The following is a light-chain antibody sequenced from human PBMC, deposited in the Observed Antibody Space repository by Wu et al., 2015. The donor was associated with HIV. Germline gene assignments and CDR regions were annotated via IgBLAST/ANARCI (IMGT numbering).Light chain of an antibody. CDR2: DAS. CDR3: QQRSNWPPVT. V-gene: IGKV3-11*01. J-gene: IGKJ5*01. Sequence: GERATXSCRASQSVHNYLAWYQHKTSATAPRLLIYDASNRATGIPARFSGSGSGTDFTLTISSLEPEDFAVYYCQQRSNWPPVTFGQGTRLEIK. CDR1: QSVHNY.